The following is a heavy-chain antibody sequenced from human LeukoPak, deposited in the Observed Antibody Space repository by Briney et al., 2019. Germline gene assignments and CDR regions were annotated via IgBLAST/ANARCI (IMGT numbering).Heavy chain of an antibody. CDR3: AREAGYDSSGYLDY. V-gene: IGHV4-34*01. CDR1: GGSITIYY. J-gene: IGHJ4*02. D-gene: IGHD3-22*01. Sequence: NASETLSLTCTVSGGSITIYYWSWIRQPPGKGLEWIGEINHSGSTNYNPSLKSRVTISVGTSKNQFSLKLSSVTAADTAVYYCAREAGYDSSGYLDYWGQGTLVTVSS. CDR2: INHSGST.